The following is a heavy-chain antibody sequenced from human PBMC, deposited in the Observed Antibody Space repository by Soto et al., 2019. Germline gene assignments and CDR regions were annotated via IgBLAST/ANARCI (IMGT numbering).Heavy chain of an antibody. D-gene: IGHD3-22*01. Sequence: QVQLQQWGAGLLKPSETLSLTCAVYGGSFSGYYWSWIRQPPGKGLEWIGEINHSGSTNYNPSLKSRVTISVDTSKNRFSLKLSSVTAADTAVYYCARDEYYDSSGYYLWGQGTLVTVSS. CDR3: ARDEYYDSSGYYL. CDR2: INHSGST. V-gene: IGHV4-34*01. J-gene: IGHJ5*02. CDR1: GGSFSGYY.